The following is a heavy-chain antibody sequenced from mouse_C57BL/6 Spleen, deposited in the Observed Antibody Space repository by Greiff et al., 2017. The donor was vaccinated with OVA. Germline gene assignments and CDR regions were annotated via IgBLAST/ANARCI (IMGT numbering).Heavy chain of an antibody. J-gene: IGHJ2*01. D-gene: IGHD1-1*01. CDR3: ASDTTDYFDY. CDR2: IDPSDSYT. CDR1: GYTFTSYW. V-gene: IGHV1-59*01. Sequence: VQLQQPGAELVRPGTSVKLSCKASGYTFTSYWMPWVQQRPGQGLEWIGVIDPSDSYTNYNQKFKGKATLTVDTSSSTAYMQLSSLTSEDSAVYYCASDTTDYFDYWGQGTTLTVSS.